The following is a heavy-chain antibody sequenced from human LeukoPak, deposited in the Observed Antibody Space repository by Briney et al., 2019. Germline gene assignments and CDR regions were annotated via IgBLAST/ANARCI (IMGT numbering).Heavy chain of an antibody. CDR1: GGSISSSSYY. CDR2: IYYSGST. D-gene: IGHD3-22*01. CDR3: ARQELIRVTVIVAKPQPSNFDY. J-gene: IGHJ4*02. V-gene: IGHV4-39*01. Sequence: PSETLSLTCTVSGGSISSSSYYWGWIRQPPGKGLEWIGSIYYSGSTYYNPSLKSRVTISVDTSKNQFSLKLSSVTAADTAVYYCARQELIRVTVIVAKPQPSNFDYWGQGTLVTVSS.